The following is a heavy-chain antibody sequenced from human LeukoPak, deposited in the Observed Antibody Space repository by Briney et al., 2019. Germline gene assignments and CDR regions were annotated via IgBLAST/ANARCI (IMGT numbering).Heavy chain of an antibody. J-gene: IGHJ4*02. CDR2: IYYSGST. CDR1: GDSLSSSY. Sequence: SETLSLTCTVSGDSLSSSYWSWIRQPPGKGLEWIGYIYYSGSTNYNPSLKSRVTISVDTSKNQFSLKLSSVTAADTAVYYCARETLRDEAFDYWGQGTLVTVSS. CDR3: ARETLRDEAFDY. D-gene: IGHD4-17*01. V-gene: IGHV4-59*01.